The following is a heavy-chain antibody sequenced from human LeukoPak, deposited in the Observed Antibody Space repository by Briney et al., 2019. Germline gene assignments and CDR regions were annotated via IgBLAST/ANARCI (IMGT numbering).Heavy chain of an antibody. CDR2: ISYDGSNK. CDR1: GFTFSGYP. J-gene: IGHJ4*02. CDR3: ANRLRFLEWLPDLQEES. D-gene: IGHD3-3*01. Sequence: GGSLRLSCAASGFTFSGYPIHWVRQAPGKGLEWVAVISYDGSNKYYADSVKGRFTISRDNSKNTLYLQMNSLRAEDTAVYYCANRLRFLEWLPDLQEESWGQGTLVTVSS. V-gene: IGHV3-30-3*02.